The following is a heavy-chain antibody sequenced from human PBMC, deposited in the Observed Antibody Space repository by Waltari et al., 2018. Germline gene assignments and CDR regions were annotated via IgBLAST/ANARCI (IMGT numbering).Heavy chain of an antibody. J-gene: IGHJ4*02. D-gene: IGHD3-3*01. CDR1: GFTFSSYA. CDR2: ISYDGSNK. Sequence: QVQLVESGGGVVQPGRSLRLSCAASGFTFSSYAMQWVPQAPGKGLEWLAVISYDGSNKYYADSVKGRFTISRDNSKNTLYLQMNSLRAEDTAVYYCARVYYDFWSGSFDYWGQGTLITVSS. CDR3: ARVYYDFWSGSFDY. V-gene: IGHV3-30-3*01.